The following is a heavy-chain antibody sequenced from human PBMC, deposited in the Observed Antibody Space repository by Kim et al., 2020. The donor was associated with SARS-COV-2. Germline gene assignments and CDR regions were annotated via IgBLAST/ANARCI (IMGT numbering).Heavy chain of an antibody. CDR3: ARDWAGCGGDCS. Sequence: GGSLRLSCAASGFTFSTSWMHWVRQAPGKGLVWVSLINTDESRTNHADSVKGRFSISRDNAKNILYLQMNSLRAEDTAVYYCARDWAGCGGDCSWGQGTLVTVSS. D-gene: IGHD2-21*02. CDR2: INTDESRT. J-gene: IGHJ1*01. V-gene: IGHV3-74*01. CDR1: GFTFSTSW.